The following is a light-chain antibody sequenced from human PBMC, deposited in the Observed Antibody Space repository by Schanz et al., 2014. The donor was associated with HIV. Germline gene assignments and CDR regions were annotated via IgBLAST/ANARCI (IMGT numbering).Light chain of an antibody. V-gene: IGKV1-17*03. Sequence: DIQMTQSPSTLSASVGDRVTITCRASQDVTDYLAWFQQKPGKAPKLLIYAASTLQSGVPSRFSGSGSGTEFTLTISSLQPEDFAIYYCQQLDRSPLTFGPGTKVDIK. J-gene: IGKJ3*01. CDR1: QDVTDY. CDR3: QQLDRSPLT. CDR2: AAS.